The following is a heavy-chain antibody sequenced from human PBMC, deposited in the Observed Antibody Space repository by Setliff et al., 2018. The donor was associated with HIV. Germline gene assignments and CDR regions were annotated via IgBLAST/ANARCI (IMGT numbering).Heavy chain of an antibody. CDR2: MYYGGST. CDR3: AICGGDCYSLDY. V-gene: IGHV4-59*08. CDR1: GGSFRVYY. J-gene: IGHJ4*02. Sequence: SETLSLTCTVSGGSFRVYYWTWVRQPPGKGLEWIGNMYYGGSTNSNPSLKSRVTISVDTSKNQFSLKLSSVAAADTAVYYCAICGGDCYSLDYWGQGTLVTVSS. D-gene: IGHD2-21*02.